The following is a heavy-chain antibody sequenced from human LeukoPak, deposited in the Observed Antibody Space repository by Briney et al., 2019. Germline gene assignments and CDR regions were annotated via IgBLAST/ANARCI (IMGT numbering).Heavy chain of an antibody. CDR2: ISFDGTVQ. V-gene: IGHV3-30*14. CDR1: GFTFSSYD. J-gene: IGHJ4*02. D-gene: IGHD6-13*01. CDR3: ARDGYSSWIY. Sequence: GGSLRLSCAASGFTFSSYDMTWVRQAPGEGLEWVAVISFDGTVQYYADSVRGRLTISRDNSKNTLYLQMNSLRAEDTAVYYCARDGYSSWIYWGQGTLVTVSS.